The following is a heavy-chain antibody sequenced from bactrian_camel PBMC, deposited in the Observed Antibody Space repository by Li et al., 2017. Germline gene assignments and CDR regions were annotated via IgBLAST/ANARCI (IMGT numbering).Heavy chain of an antibody. J-gene: IGHJ6*01. CDR1: GFSWSFNTYW. CDR2: IKPDGGLT. V-gene: IGHV3S1*01. CDR3: VRISMGY. Sequence: HVQLVESGGGLVQPGGSLRLSCATSGFSWSFNTYWMYWVRQAPGKGLEWVSSIKPDGGLTYYADSVKGRFTISRDNAKNTVALQMNSLKSEDTGVYYCVRISMGYWGQGTQVTVS.